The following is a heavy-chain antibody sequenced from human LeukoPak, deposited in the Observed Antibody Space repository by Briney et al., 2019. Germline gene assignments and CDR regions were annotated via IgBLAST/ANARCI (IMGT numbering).Heavy chain of an antibody. Sequence: GGSLRLSCAASGFTFSSYGMHWVRQAPGKGLEWVAAIWYDGSNKYYADSVKGRFTISRDNSKNTLYLQMNSLRAEDTAVYYCARVEGSSGYWTLDYWGQGTLVTVSS. V-gene: IGHV3-33*01. J-gene: IGHJ4*02. CDR3: ARVEGSSGYWTLDY. CDR1: GFTFSSYG. D-gene: IGHD3-22*01. CDR2: IWYDGSNK.